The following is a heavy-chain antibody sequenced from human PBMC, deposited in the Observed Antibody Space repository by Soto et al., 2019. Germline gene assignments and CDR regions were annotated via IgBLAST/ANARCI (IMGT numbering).Heavy chain of an antibody. V-gene: IGHV3-30*04. CDR3: ARDEDSSGYHYTQTDY. CDR1: GFNFGTHA. Sequence: GGSLRLSCAASGFNFGTHAMHWVRQTPGKGLEWVAAISYDGSKKDYADSVKGRFTISRDNSKNTVYLQMNSLRDEDTAMYYCARDEDSSGYHYTQTDYWGQGTLVTVSS. J-gene: IGHJ4*02. CDR2: ISYDGSKK. D-gene: IGHD3-22*01.